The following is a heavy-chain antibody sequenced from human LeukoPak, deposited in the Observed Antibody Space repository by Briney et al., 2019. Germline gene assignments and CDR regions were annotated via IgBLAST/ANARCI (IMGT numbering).Heavy chain of an antibody. CDR1: GYSISSYY. V-gene: IGHV4-4*07. CDR2: IYSSGST. J-gene: IGHJ5*02. CDR3: ARAGDNCSGGTCYRWFDP. D-gene: IGHD2-15*01. Sequence: PSETLSLTCTVSGYSISSYYWSWFRQPAGRGLEWIGRIYSSGSTSYNPSLKSRVTMSVDTSKNQFSLNLRSVTAADTAVYYCARAGDNCSGGTCYRWFDPWGQGILVTVSS.